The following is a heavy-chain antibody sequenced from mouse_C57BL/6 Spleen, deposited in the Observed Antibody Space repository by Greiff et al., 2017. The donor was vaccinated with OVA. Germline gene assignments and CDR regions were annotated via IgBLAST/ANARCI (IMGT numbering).Heavy chain of an antibody. J-gene: IGHJ3*01. Sequence: VQLKESGPGLVKPGASVKISCKASGYSFTGYYMHWVKQSPEKSLEWIGEINPSTGGTSYNQKFKGKATLTVDKSSSTAYMQLKSLTSEDSAVYYCARDGLYYGSSPLAYWGQGTLVTVSA. V-gene: IGHV1-43*01. CDR2: INPSTGGT. CDR1: GYSFTGYY. CDR3: ARDGLYYGSSPLAY. D-gene: IGHD1-1*01.